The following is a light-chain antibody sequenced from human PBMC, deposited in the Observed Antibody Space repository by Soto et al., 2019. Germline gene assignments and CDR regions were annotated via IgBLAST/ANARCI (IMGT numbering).Light chain of an antibody. V-gene: IGLV2-14*01. J-gene: IGLJ1*01. Sequence: QSVLTQPASVSGSPGQSITISCAGSSSDVGAYNFVSWYQQHPGKAPKLMIYEVTSRPSGISRRFSGSKSANTASLTISGLQPEDEADYYCSSYTSRSTYVFGTGTKLTVL. CDR3: SSYTSRSTYV. CDR1: SSDVGAYNF. CDR2: EVT.